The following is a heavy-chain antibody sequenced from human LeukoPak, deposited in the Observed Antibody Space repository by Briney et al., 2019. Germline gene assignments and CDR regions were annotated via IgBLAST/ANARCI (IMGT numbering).Heavy chain of an antibody. CDR3: AKATYSTSPGYYFDY. Sequence: GGSLGLSGAASGFTFDDYAMHWVRQGPGKGLEWASGISWNSAMIAYADSVKGRFTISRDNAKNSLYLQMNSLRAEDTAFYYCAKATYSTSPGYYFDYWGQGTLVTVSS. CDR1: GFTFDDYA. CDR2: ISWNSAMI. D-gene: IGHD6-6*01. V-gene: IGHV3-9*01. J-gene: IGHJ4*02.